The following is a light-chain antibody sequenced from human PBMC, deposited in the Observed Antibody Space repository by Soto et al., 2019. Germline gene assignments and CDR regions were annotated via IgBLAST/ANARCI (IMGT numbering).Light chain of an antibody. V-gene: IGKV1-39*01. Sequence: DIQMTQSPSSLSAPVGDRVTITCRASQGISNFVNWYQQKPGKAPNLLIYAASSLRRGVPSRFSGRGSGTDFTLTISSLQPEDFATYSCQQSYTDPPYTFGQGTKLEI. CDR3: QQSYTDPPYT. J-gene: IGKJ2*01. CDR1: QGISNF. CDR2: AAS.